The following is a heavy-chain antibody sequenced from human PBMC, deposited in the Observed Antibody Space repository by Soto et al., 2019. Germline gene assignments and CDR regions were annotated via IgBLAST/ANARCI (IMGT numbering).Heavy chain of an antibody. Sequence: SETLSLTCAVSSYSISSGYYLGWIRQPPGKGLEWIGSIYHTGDTYYNPSLMSRIIISVDTSKNQFFLRLDSVTAADTAVYYCARCFDYTYDYWGQGTLVTVSS. CDR1: SYSISSGYY. J-gene: IGHJ4*02. V-gene: IGHV4-38-2*01. D-gene: IGHD5-12*01. CDR2: IYHTGDT. CDR3: ARCFDYTYDY.